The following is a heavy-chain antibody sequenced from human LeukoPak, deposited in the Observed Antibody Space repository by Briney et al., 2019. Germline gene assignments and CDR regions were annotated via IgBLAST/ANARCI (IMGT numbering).Heavy chain of an antibody. D-gene: IGHD5-12*01. V-gene: IGHV4-38-2*01. Sequence: PSETLSPTCAVSGYSISSGYYWGWIRQPPGKGLEWIGSIYHSGSTYYNPSLKSRVTISVDTSKNQFSLKLSSVTAADTAVYYCARSEIVATILSWFDPWGQGTLVTVSS. J-gene: IGHJ5*02. CDR1: GYSISSGYY. CDR3: ARSEIVATILSWFDP. CDR2: IYHSGST.